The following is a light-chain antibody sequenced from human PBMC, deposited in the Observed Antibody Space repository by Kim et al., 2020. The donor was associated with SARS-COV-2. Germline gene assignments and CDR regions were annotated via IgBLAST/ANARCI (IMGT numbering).Light chain of an antibody. J-gene: IGKJ1*01. CDR3: QQYYSTPPT. CDR2: WAS. V-gene: IGKV4-1*01. CDR1: QSVLYSSNNKNY. Sequence: ATINCKSSQSVLYSSNNKNYLAWYQQKPGQPPKLLIYWASTRESGVPDRFSRSGSGTDFTLTISSLQAEDVAVYYCQQYYSTPPTFGQGTKVDIK.